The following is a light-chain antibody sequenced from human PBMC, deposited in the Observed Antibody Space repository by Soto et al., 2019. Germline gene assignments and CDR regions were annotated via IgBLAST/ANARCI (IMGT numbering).Light chain of an antibody. Sequence: EIVLTQSPGTLSLSPGERATLSCRASQSIRSNYLAWYQHKPGQAPRLLIYGATSRATGIPDRFRDSGSETDFTLTIRRLEPEDVEVYYCQQYGSAPPYAFGQGTKLEIK. J-gene: IGKJ2*01. V-gene: IGKV3-20*01. CDR3: QQYGSAPPYA. CDR1: QSIRSNY. CDR2: GAT.